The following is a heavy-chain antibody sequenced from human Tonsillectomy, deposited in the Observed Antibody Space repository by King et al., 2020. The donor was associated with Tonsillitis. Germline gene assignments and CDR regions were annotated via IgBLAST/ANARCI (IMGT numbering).Heavy chain of an antibody. CDR2: FYHSGTT. J-gene: IGHJ2*01. Sequence: QLQESGPGLVKPSETLSLTCAVSGCSISTGYYWGWIRQPPGKGLEWIGSFYHSGTTYYTPSLKSRVTISVDTSRNQFSLKLSSVTAADTAVYYCAKDMNYYDSSDRYLDLWGRGTLVTVSS. V-gene: IGHV4-38-2*01. D-gene: IGHD3-22*01. CDR1: GCSISTGYY. CDR3: AKDMNYYDSSDRYLDL.